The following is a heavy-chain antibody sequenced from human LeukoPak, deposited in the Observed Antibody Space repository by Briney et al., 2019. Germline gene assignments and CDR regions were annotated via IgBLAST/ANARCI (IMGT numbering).Heavy chain of an antibody. CDR2: IIPILGIA. CDR3: ARDRWDSGAPFDY. D-gene: IGHD5-12*01. V-gene: IGHV1-69*04. CDR1: GGTFSSYA. Sequence: SVKVSCKASGGTFSSYAISWVRQAPGQGLEWMGRIIPILGIANYAQKFQGRVTITADKSTSTAYMELSSLRSEDTAVYYCARDRWDSGAPFDYWGQGTLVTVSS. J-gene: IGHJ4*02.